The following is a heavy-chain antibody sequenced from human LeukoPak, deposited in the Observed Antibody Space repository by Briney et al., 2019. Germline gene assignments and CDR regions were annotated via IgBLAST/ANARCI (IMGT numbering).Heavy chain of an antibody. J-gene: IGHJ4*02. CDR3: ARGDLKSGSN. CDR1: GGSFSGYY. Sequence: SETLSLTCAVYGGSFSGYYWSWIRQPPGKGLEGIGEINHSGSTNYNPSLKSRVTISVDTSNNQFSVKLSSVTAADTAVYYCARGDLKSGSNWGQGTLVTVSS. V-gene: IGHV4-34*01. D-gene: IGHD3-3*01. CDR2: INHSGST.